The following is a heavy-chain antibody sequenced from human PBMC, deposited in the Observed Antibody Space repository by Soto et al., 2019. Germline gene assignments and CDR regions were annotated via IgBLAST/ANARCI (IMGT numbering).Heavy chain of an antibody. V-gene: IGHV1-2*04. J-gene: IGHJ6*02. CDR3: ARELGNYGDLLAASYYGMXV. CDR2: INPNSGGT. Sequence: GASVKVSCKASGYTFTGYYMHWVRQAPGQGLEWMGWINPNSGGTNYAQKFQGWVTMTRDTSISTAYMELSRLRSDDTAVYYCARELGNYGDLLAASYYGMXVWDQGTTVTVSS. CDR1: GYTFTGYY. D-gene: IGHD4-17*01.